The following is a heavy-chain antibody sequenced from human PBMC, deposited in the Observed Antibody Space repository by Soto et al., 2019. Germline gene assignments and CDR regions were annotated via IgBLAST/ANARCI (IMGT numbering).Heavy chain of an antibody. Sequence: GGSLRLSCVASGFTFSNYNMNGVRQAPGKGLEWVSSIRSTGAYIYYADSVKGRFTISRDHTKNSLYLQMNNLRAEDMAVYYCARSRSNYGDHASFDFWGQGTPVTVSS. CDR2: IRSTGAYI. V-gene: IGHV3-21*06. D-gene: IGHD4-17*01. J-gene: IGHJ4*02. CDR3: ARSRSNYGDHASFDF. CDR1: GFTFSNYN.